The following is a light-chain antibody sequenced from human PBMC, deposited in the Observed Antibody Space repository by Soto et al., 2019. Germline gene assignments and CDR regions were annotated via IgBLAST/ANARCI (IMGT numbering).Light chain of an antibody. Sequence: IQMTQSPFTLSASVGDRVTITCRASHGIGNDLGWYQQKPGKAPRLLIYAASNLQSGVPSRFNASGSGTDFTLTISSLQPEDFATYFCLQDFNYPWTFGQGNKVDIK. V-gene: IGKV1-6*01. CDR1: HGIGND. J-gene: IGKJ1*01. CDR3: LQDFNYPWT. CDR2: AAS.